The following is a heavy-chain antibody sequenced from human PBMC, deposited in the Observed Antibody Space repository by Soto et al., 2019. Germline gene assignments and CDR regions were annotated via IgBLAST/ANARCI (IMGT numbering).Heavy chain of an antibody. CDR3: ARDVSPGRSGLYFDAFDI. CDR1: EFAFSSYW. Sequence: EVQLVESGGGLVQPGGSLTLSCAASEFAFSSYWMTWVRQAPGKGLEWVANIRKDGSQRSYLDSVRGRFTISRENSKNSLYLQMNSLRAEDTALYFCARDVSPGRSGLYFDAFDIWGQGTMVTVSS. D-gene: IGHD2-8*01. J-gene: IGHJ3*02. V-gene: IGHV3-7*01. CDR2: IRKDGSQR.